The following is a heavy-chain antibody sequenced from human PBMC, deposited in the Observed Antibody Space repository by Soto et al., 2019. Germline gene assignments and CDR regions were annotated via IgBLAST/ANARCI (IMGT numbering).Heavy chain of an antibody. D-gene: IGHD6-13*01. Sequence: QVQLVQSGAEVKKPGSSVKVSCKASGGTFSSYTISWVRQAPGQGLEWMGRIIPILGIANYAQKFQGRVTITAEKSTSTAYMELSSLRSEDTAVYYCARDRAAASSGMDVWGQGTTVTVSS. J-gene: IGHJ6*02. CDR3: ARDRAAASSGMDV. CDR1: GGTFSSYT. V-gene: IGHV1-69*08. CDR2: IIPILGIA.